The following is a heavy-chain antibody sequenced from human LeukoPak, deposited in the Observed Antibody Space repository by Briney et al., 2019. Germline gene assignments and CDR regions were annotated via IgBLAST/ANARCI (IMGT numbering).Heavy chain of an antibody. J-gene: IGHJ5*02. Sequence: GGSLRLSCAASGFTFSSYAMHWVRQAPGKGLEWVAVISYDGSNKYYADSVKGRFTISRDNSKNTLYLQMNSLRAEDTAVYYCARDLAVAGIDGGGFDPWGQGTLVTVSS. D-gene: IGHD6-13*01. V-gene: IGHV3-30-3*01. CDR2: ISYDGSNK. CDR3: ARDLAVAGIDGGGFDP. CDR1: GFTFSSYA.